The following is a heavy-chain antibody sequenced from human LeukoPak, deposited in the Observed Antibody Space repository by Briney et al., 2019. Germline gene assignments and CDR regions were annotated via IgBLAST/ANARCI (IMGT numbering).Heavy chain of an antibody. CDR1: GFTVSSNY. V-gene: IGHV3-53*01. CDR2: IYSSGST. J-gene: IGHJ3*02. CDR3: ARDLRYYDSSGYDAFDI. Sequence: GGCLRLSCAASGFTVSSNYMSWVRQAPRKRLEWGSVIYSSGSTYYADSVKGRFTISRDNSKNTLHLQMNSLRAEDTAVYYCARDLRYYDSSGYDAFDIWGQGTMVTVSS. D-gene: IGHD3-22*01.